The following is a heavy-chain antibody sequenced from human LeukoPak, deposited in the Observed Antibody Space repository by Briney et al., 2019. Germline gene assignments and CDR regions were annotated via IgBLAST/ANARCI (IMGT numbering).Heavy chain of an antibody. Sequence: ASVKVSCKASGYPFISYVIHWVRQAPGQRLEWMGWINPDNGNAEYSQKFQGRITITRDPSATTAYMELSSLRSEDMAMYYCAKDRGGTGDFDYWGQGILVTVSS. CDR2: INPDNGNA. D-gene: IGHD3-10*01. J-gene: IGHJ4*02. CDR1: GYPFISYV. V-gene: IGHV1-3*01. CDR3: AKDRGGTGDFDY.